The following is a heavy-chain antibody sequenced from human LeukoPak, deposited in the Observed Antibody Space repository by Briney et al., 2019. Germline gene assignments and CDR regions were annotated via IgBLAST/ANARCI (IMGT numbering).Heavy chain of an antibody. V-gene: IGHV3-53*01. CDR1: GFTVSSNY. Sequence: GGSLRLSCAASGFTVSSNYMSWVRQAPGKGLEWVSVIYGGGGRTYYADSVKGRFTISRDNSKNTLYLQMNSLRAEDTAVYYCARDTRLNYDSGSYCLDYWGQGTLVTVSS. CDR2: IYGGGGRT. CDR3: ARDTRLNYDSGSYCLDY. D-gene: IGHD3-10*01. J-gene: IGHJ4*02.